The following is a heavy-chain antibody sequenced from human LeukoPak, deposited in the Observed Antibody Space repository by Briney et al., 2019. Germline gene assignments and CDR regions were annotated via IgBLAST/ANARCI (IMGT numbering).Heavy chain of an antibody. CDR2: INPSGGDT. V-gene: IGHV1-46*01. Sequence: ASVKVSCKASGYTFTNYYVHWVRQAPGQGLEWMGIINPSGGDTNYVQKFQGRVTMNRDTSTSTVYMELSSLRSEDTAVYYCARDKLNHYGSGSYTMIPDYWGQGTLVTVSS. J-gene: IGHJ4*02. D-gene: IGHD3-10*01. CDR1: GYTFTNYY. CDR3: ARDKLNHYGSGSYTMIPDY.